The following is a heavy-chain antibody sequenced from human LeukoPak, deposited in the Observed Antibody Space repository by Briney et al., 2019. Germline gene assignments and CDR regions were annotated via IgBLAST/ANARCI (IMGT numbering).Heavy chain of an antibody. Sequence: IPSETLSLTCTVSGGSISSYYWSWIWQPPGKGLEWIGYIYTSGSTNYNPSLKSRVTMSVDTSKNQFSLKLSSVTAADTAVYYCARVVWSGYFYYFDYWGQGTLVTVSS. CDR1: GGSISSYY. V-gene: IGHV4-4*08. CDR2: IYTSGST. CDR3: ARVVWSGYFYYFDY. D-gene: IGHD3-3*01. J-gene: IGHJ4*02.